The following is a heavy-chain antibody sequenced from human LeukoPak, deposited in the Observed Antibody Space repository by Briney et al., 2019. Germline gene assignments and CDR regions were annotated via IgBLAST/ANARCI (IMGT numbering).Heavy chain of an antibody. Sequence: PSETLSLTCTVSGGSISSYYWSWIRQPPGKGLEWIGYIYYSGSTNYNPSLKSRVTISVDTSKNQFSLKLSSVTAADTAVYYCARDRYYDSSGYCYPHYFDYWGQGTLVTVSS. V-gene: IGHV4-59*01. D-gene: IGHD3-22*01. CDR1: GGSISSYY. CDR3: ARDRYYDSSGYCYPHYFDY. J-gene: IGHJ4*02. CDR2: IYYSGST.